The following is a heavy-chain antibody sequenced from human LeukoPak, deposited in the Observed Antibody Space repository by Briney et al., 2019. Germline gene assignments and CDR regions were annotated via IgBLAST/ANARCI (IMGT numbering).Heavy chain of an antibody. CDR2: ISNDGDSE. Sequence: GGSLGLSCAASGFTFSLYGMHWVRQAPGKGLEWVALISNDGDSEYYIDSVKGRFTISRDNAKDTLYLQMNSLRGEDTAVYYCAKDGRGRTFFGDIEYWGQGTLVAVSS. J-gene: IGHJ4*02. CDR3: AKDGRGRTFFGDIEY. CDR1: GFTFSLYG. V-gene: IGHV3-30*18. D-gene: IGHD3-10*01.